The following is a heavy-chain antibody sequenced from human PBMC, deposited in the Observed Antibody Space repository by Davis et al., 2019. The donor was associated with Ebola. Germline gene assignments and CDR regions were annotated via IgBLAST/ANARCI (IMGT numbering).Heavy chain of an antibody. D-gene: IGHD1-26*01. Sequence: MPSETLSLTCTVSGASMTSGGYYWTWIRQHPGRGLEWIGYISYGGRTSYNPSLKSRIIISEDTAKNQFSLKLGSVTAADTAVYYCAISNLWEVDSWGQGTLVTVSS. CDR3: AISNLWEVDS. CDR1: GASMTSGGYY. V-gene: IGHV4-31*03. CDR2: ISYGGRT. J-gene: IGHJ4*02.